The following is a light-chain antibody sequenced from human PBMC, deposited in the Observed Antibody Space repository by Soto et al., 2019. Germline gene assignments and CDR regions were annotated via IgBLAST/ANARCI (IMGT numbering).Light chain of an antibody. CDR1: SGDIGSYNR. CDR3: SSYTNINTRACV. J-gene: IGLJ1*01. Sequence: QSVLTQPASVSGSPGQSITISCTGTSGDIGSYNRVSWYQQHPGKAPKLIIYEVTDRPSGVSNRFSGSKSGNTASLTFSGLQAEDEAEYYCSSYTNINTRACVFGTGTKVT. V-gene: IGLV2-14*01. CDR2: EVT.